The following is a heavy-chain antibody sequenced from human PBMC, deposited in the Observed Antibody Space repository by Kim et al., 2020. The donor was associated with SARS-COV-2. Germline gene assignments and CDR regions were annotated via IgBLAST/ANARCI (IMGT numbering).Heavy chain of an antibody. CDR3: ASQYYYGSGSYYTFFGY. CDR1: GGTFSSYA. Sequence: SVKVSCKASGGTFSSYAISWVRQAPGQGLEWMGGIIPIFGTANYAQKFQGRVTITADESTSTAYMELSSLRSEDMAVYYCASQYYYGSGSYYTFFGYWGQGTLVTVSS. V-gene: IGHV1-69*13. CDR2: IIPIFGTA. D-gene: IGHD3-10*01. J-gene: IGHJ4*02.